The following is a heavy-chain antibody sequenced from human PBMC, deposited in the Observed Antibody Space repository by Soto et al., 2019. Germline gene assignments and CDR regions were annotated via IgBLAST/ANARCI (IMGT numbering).Heavy chain of an antibody. J-gene: IGHJ6*02. CDR1: GNSASSKSAA. V-gene: IGHV6-1*01. CDR2: TYYRSKWYY. CDR3: ARIHSSSSSDMDV. Sequence: SQTLSLTCAISGNSASSKSAACNGFRHSPSRGLEWLGRTYYRSKWYYGYAVSVKSRITINPDTSKNQFSLQLNSVTPEDTAVYYCARIHSSSSSDMDVWGQGTTVTVSS. D-gene: IGHD6-6*01.